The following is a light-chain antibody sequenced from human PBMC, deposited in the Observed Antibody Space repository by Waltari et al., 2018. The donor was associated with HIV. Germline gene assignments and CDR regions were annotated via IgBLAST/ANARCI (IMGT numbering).Light chain of an antibody. J-gene: IGLJ3*02. CDR1: SSNIGAGYD. Sequence: QSVLTQPPSVSGAPGQRVTIPCTGSSSNIGAGYDVHWYPQLPGTAPKLLIYGNSNRPSEVPDRFSGSKSGTSASLAITGLQAEDEADYYCQSYDSSLSWVFGGGTKLTVL. CDR3: QSYDSSLSWV. CDR2: GNS. V-gene: IGLV1-40*01.